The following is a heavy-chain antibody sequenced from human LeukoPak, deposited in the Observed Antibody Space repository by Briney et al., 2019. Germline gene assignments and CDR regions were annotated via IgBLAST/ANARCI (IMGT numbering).Heavy chain of an antibody. V-gene: IGHV1-2*02. Sequence: ASVKVSCKASGYTFTTYFLHWVRQAPGQGLEWMGWINPNSGGTNYAQKFQGRVTMTRDTSISTAYMELSRLRSDDTAVYYCARDQGYYDSSGYYYSGFDYWGQGTLVTVSS. CDR3: ARDQGYYDSSGYYYSGFDY. J-gene: IGHJ4*02. D-gene: IGHD3-22*01. CDR2: INPNSGGT. CDR1: GYTFTTYF.